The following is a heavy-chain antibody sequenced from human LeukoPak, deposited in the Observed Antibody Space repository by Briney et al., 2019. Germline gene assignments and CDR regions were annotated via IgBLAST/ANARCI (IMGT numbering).Heavy chain of an antibody. CDR1: GGSISSYY. Sequence: PSETLSLTCTVSGGSISSYYWSWIRQPPGKGLEWIGYIYYSGSTNYNPSLKSRVTISVDTSKNQFSLKLSSVTAADTAVYYCARAITTTVTLHYFDYWGQGTLVTVSS. CDR3: ARAITTTVTLHYFDY. V-gene: IGHV4-59*01. J-gene: IGHJ4*02. CDR2: IYYSGST. D-gene: IGHD4-17*01.